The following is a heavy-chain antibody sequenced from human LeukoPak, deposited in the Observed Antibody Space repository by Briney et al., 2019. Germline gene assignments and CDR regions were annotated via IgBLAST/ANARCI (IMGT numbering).Heavy chain of an antibody. CDR3: ARPYCSSSSCYSPPDY. CDR2: IYPGDSDT. J-gene: IGHJ4*02. V-gene: IGHV5-51*01. D-gene: IGHD2-2*02. Sequence: GESLKISRKGSGYSFSNYWIGWVRQMPGKGLEWMGIIYPGDSDTRYSPSFQGQVTISVGKSISTAYLQWSSLKASDTAMYYCARPYCSSSSCYSPPDYWGQGTLVTVSS. CDR1: GYSFSNYW.